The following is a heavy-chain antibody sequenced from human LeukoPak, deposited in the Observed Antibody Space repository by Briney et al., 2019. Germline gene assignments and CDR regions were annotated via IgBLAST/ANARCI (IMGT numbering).Heavy chain of an antibody. CDR1: GYSFTNYW. CDR3: ARALGYCSSTSCYTTLDY. Sequence: GESLKISCKGSGYSFTNYWIGWVRQMPGKGLEWMGIIHPGDSDTRYSPSFQGQVTISADKSISTAYLQWSSLKASDTAMYYCARALGYCSSTSCYTTLDYWGQGTLVTVSS. V-gene: IGHV5-51*01. J-gene: IGHJ4*02. CDR2: IHPGDSDT. D-gene: IGHD2-2*02.